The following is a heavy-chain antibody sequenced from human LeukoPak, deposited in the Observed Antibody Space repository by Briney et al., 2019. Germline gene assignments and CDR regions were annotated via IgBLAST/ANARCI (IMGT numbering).Heavy chain of an antibody. J-gene: IGHJ4*02. Sequence: GGSLRLSCAASGFTFSSYAMSWVRQAPGKGLEWVSAISGSGEDTNYADSVKGRFTMSRDNSRNMLYLQMNSLRDEDTAKYYCAKTVSGSYSYQGGDYWGQGTLVTVSS. CDR1: GFTFSSYA. CDR2: ISGSGEDT. D-gene: IGHD3-16*02. CDR3: AKTVSGSYSYQGGDY. V-gene: IGHV3-23*01.